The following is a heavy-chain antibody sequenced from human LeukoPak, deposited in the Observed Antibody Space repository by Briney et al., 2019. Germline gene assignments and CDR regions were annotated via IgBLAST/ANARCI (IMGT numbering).Heavy chain of an antibody. D-gene: IGHD6-19*01. V-gene: IGHV4-4*02. CDR1: GGSISSSNW. J-gene: IGHJ4*02. CDR2: IYHSGST. Sequence: SETLSLTCAVSGGSISSSNWWSWIRQPPGKGLEWIGEIYHSGSTNYNPSLKSRVTISVDTSKNQFSLNLSSVTAADTAVYYCARFFRVTAGDYFDYWGQGILVTVSS. CDR3: ARFFRVTAGDYFDY.